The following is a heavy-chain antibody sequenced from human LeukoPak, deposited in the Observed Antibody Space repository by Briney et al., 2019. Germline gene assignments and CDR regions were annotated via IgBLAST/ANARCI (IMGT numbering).Heavy chain of an antibody. J-gene: IGHJ4*02. D-gene: IGHD1-1*01. Sequence: VQPGGSLRLSCAASGFTFSSYWMSRVRQAPGKGLEWVANIKQDGSEKYYVDSVKGRFTISRDNAKNSLYLQMNSLRAEDTAVYYCATEGAQTGTTHRTIDYWGQGTLVTVSS. CDR1: GFTFSSYW. CDR2: IKQDGSEK. CDR3: ATEGAQTGTTHRTIDY. V-gene: IGHV3-7*03.